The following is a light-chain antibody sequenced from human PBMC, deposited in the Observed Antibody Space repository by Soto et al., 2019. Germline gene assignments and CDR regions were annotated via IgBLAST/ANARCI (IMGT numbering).Light chain of an antibody. CDR3: QHRSNWPPT. V-gene: IGKV3-11*01. Sequence: EIVLTQSPAIVSLSPGERATLSCRASQSVRSSLVWYQQKPGQAPRLLIYDASNRATGIPARFSGSGSGTDFTLTISSLEPEDFAVYYCQHRSNWPPTFGGGTKVEIK. CDR2: DAS. CDR1: QSVRSS. J-gene: IGKJ4*01.